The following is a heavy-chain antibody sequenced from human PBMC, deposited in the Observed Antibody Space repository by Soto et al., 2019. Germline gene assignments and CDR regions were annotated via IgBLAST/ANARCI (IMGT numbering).Heavy chain of an antibody. CDR2: IYSGGST. Sequence: VQLVESGGGLVQPGGSLRLSCAASGFTVSSNYMSWVRQAPGKGLEWVSVIYSGGSTYYADSVKGRFTISRDNSKNTLYLQMNSLRAEDTAVYYCAREVGYCSSTSCALGYWGQGTLVTVSS. D-gene: IGHD2-2*01. CDR1: GFTVSSNY. J-gene: IGHJ4*02. CDR3: AREVGYCSSTSCALGY. V-gene: IGHV3-66*01.